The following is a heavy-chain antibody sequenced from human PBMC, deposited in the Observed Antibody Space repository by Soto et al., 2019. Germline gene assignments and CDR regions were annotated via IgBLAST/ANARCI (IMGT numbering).Heavy chain of an antibody. CDR1: GGTFRSYA. CDR3: ARGSLMYSRSYFLGDDAFDI. CDR2: IIPSLTTA. Sequence: KHSGGTFRSYAISWARTAPGQGLEWMGGIIPSLTTAQYEKSYKGTMTITADESTSTAYMELSSLRSEDTAVYSCARGSLMYSRSYFLGDDAFDIWG. D-gene: IGHD1-26*01. J-gene: IGHJ3*02. V-gene: IGHV1-69*01.